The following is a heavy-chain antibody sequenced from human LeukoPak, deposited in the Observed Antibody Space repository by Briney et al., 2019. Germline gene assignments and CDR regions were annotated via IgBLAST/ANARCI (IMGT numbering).Heavy chain of an antibody. D-gene: IGHD3-22*01. CDR1: GGSFTGYY. Sequence: SETLSLTCAVYGGSFTGYYWSWIRQPPGKGLEWIGEINHSGSTNYNPSLKSRVTISVDTSKNQFSLKLSSVTAADTAAYYCARGVRYYYDSSGYYSPGFVDYWGQGTLVTVSS. CDR2: INHSGST. V-gene: IGHV4-34*01. CDR3: ARGVRYYYDSSGYYSPGFVDY. J-gene: IGHJ4*02.